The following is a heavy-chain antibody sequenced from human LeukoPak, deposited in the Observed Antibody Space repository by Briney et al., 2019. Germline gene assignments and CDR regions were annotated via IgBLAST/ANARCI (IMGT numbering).Heavy chain of an antibody. CDR3: ARDGGGYSYVYFDP. CDR1: GGSFSGYY. D-gene: IGHD5-18*01. Sequence: SETLSLTCAVYGGSFSGYYWSWIRQPPGKGLEWIGEINHSGSTNYNPSLKSRVTISVDTSKNQFSLKLSSVTAADTAVYYCARDGGGYSYVYFDPWGQGTLVTVSS. V-gene: IGHV4-34*01. CDR2: INHSGST. J-gene: IGHJ5*02.